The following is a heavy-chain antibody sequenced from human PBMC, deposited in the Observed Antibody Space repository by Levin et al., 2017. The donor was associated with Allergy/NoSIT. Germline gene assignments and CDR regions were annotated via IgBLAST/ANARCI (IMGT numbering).Heavy chain of an antibody. CDR1: GFIVSSNY. Sequence: LSLTCAASGFIVSSNYMTWVRQAPGKGLEWVSVIYNDGSAYYADSVKGRFTISRDNSKNTLHLQMNSLRAEDTAVYYCARSVGYCSTTSCRLSNYYYGMDVWGQGTTVTVSS. CDR2: IYNDGSA. J-gene: IGHJ6*02. CDR3: ARSVGYCSTTSCRLSNYYYGMDV. V-gene: IGHV3-66*01. D-gene: IGHD2-2*01.